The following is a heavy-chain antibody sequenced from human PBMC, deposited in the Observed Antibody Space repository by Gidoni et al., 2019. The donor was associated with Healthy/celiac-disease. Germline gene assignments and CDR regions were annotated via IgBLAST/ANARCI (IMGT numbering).Heavy chain of an antibody. CDR1: GGTFSSYA. Sequence: QVQLVQSGAEVKKPGSSVKVSCKASGGTFSSYAISWVRQAPGQGLEWMGGIIPIFGTANYAQKFQGRVTITADESTSTAYMELSSLRSEDTAVYYCASEAYCGGDCYSGMDVWGQGTTVTVSS. J-gene: IGHJ6*02. CDR2: IIPIFGTA. V-gene: IGHV1-69*01. D-gene: IGHD2-21*01. CDR3: ASEAYCGGDCYSGMDV.